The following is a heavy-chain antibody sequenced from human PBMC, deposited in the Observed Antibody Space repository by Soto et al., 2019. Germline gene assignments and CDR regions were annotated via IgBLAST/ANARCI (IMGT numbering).Heavy chain of an antibody. CDR1: GFTFSNYA. J-gene: IGHJ4*02. D-gene: IGHD6-19*01. CDR3: AIPSGLTVTGPDY. V-gene: IGHV3-23*01. Sequence: EVQLLESGGGLVQPGGSLSLSCAASGFTFSNYALSWVRQAPGKWLEWVSALSGDGGSTYYADSVKGRFTISRDNPKNTLYLQMNSLRVEDTAIYYCAIPSGLTVTGPDYWGQGTLVTVSS. CDR2: LSGDGGST.